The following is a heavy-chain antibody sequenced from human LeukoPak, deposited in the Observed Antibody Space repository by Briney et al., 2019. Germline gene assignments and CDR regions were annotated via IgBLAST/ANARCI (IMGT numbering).Heavy chain of an antibody. Sequence: ASVKVSCKASGYTFTDYYMQWVRQAPGQGLEWMGWMNPNSGNTGYAQKFQGRVTITRNTSISTAYMELSSLRSEDTAVYYCARVYDGESLGGMDVWGQGTTVTVSS. D-gene: IGHD3-10*01. CDR1: GYTFTDYY. CDR3: ARVYDGESLGGMDV. J-gene: IGHJ6*02. CDR2: MNPNSGNT. V-gene: IGHV1-8*03.